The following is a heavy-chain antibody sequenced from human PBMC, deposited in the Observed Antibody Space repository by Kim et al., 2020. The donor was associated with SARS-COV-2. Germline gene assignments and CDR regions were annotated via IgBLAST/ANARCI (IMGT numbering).Heavy chain of an antibody. CDR1: GFTFSSYA. CDR2: ISGSGGST. Sequence: GGSLRLSCAASGFTFSSYAMSWVRQAPGKGLEWVSAISGSGGSTYYADSVKGRFTISRDNSKNTLYLQMNSLRAEDTAVYYCAPDRDYGGNSGYYWGQGTLVTVSS. J-gene: IGHJ4*02. V-gene: IGHV3-23*01. D-gene: IGHD4-17*01. CDR3: APDRDYGGNSGYY.